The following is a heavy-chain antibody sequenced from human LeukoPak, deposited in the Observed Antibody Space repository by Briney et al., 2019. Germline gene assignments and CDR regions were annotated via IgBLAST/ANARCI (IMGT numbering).Heavy chain of an antibody. V-gene: IGHV3-21*01. CDR3: ARFYDGSGYHANHFDY. D-gene: IGHD3-22*01. Sequence: PGGSLRLSCAASGFTFSNYNINWVRQAPGKGLEWVSSISSSSSYIYYADSVKGRFTISRDNAKNSLYLQMNSLRAEDTAVYYCARFYDGSGYHANHFDYWGQGALVTVSS. CDR2: ISSSSSYI. J-gene: IGHJ4*02. CDR1: GFTFSNYN.